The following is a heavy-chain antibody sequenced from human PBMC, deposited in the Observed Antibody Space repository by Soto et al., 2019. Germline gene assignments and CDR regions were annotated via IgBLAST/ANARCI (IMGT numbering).Heavy chain of an antibody. J-gene: IGHJ5*02. D-gene: IGHD6-13*01. CDR3: ARARGSRRLPLGAGYIDP. Sequence: QVQLQQWGAGLLKPSETLSLTCAVYGGSFSGYYWSWIRQPPGKGLEWIGEINHSGSTNYNPSLKSRVTISVDTSKNQFSLKLSSVTAADTAVYYCARARGSRRLPLGAGYIDPWGQGTLVTVSS. CDR1: GGSFSGYY. V-gene: IGHV4-34*01. CDR2: INHSGST.